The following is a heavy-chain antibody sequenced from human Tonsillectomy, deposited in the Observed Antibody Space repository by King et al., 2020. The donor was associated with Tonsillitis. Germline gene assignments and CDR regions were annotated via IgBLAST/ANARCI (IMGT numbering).Heavy chain of an antibody. D-gene: IGHD6-13*01. J-gene: IGHJ4*02. CDR2: IWFDGSNK. CDR1: GFIFSSYG. Sequence: VQLVESGGGVVQPGRSLRLSCAASGFIFSSYGMHWVRQAPGKGLEWVAVIWFDGSNKDCADSVKGRFTISRDNSKNTLYLQMNSLRAEDTAVYYCAREARQLVEVGYYDYWGQGTLVTVSS. CDR3: AREARQLVEVGYYDY. V-gene: IGHV3-33*08.